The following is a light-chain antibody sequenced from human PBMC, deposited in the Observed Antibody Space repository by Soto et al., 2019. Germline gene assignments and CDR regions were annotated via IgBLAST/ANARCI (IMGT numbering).Light chain of an antibody. V-gene: IGKV1-5*03. CDR2: RAS. CDR1: QTMSSW. Sequence: DIQMTQSPSTLSASVGDRVTITCRASQTMSSWLAWYQQKPGKAPKLLIYRASTLNNGVPSRFSGSGSGTEFALTISSLEPDDFATYYCQQYNSFSRLSFGGGTKVEIK. J-gene: IGKJ4*01. CDR3: QQYNSFSRLS.